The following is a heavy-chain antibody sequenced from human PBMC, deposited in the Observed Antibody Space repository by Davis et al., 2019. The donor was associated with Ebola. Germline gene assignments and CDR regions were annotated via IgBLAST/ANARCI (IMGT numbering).Heavy chain of an antibody. Sequence: PGGSLRLSCVASGFTFSNYWMSWFRQAPGKGLEWVASVKEDGSEKHYVDSVEGRFTISRDNAENSLYLQMNSLRSEDTAVYFCAGGASYPGFWGQGTLVTVSS. CDR2: VKEDGSEK. CDR1: GFTFSNYW. CDR3: AGGASYPGF. D-gene: IGHD2-2*01. V-gene: IGHV3-7*03. J-gene: IGHJ4*02.